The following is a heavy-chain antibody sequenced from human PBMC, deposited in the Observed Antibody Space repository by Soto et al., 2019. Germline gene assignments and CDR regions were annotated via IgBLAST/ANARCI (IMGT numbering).Heavy chain of an antibody. V-gene: IGHV3-11*01. Sequence: QVQLVESGGGLVKPGGSLRLSCAASGFTFSDYYMTWIRQAPGKGLEWVSYISSGGSAIYYADSVKGRFTISRDNAKNSLYLQMNSLRGEDTAVYDCARRGYCSGGSCYIRMDVWGKGTTVTVSS. CDR1: GFTFSDYY. D-gene: IGHD2-15*01. CDR2: ISSGGSAI. J-gene: IGHJ6*03. CDR3: ARRGYCSGGSCYIRMDV.